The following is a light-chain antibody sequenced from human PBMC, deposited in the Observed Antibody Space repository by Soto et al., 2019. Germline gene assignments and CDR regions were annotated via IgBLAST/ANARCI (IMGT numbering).Light chain of an antibody. CDR2: AAS. J-gene: IGKJ2*01. CDR3: QQYNNWYT. CDR1: QSVSSN. Sequence: EIVMTQSPATLSVSPGERATLSCRASQSVSSNLAWYQQKPGQAPRLLIYAASTRATGIPARFSGSGSGTEFPLTISSLQYEDFAVYYCQQYNNWYTFGQGTKLEIK. V-gene: IGKV3-15*01.